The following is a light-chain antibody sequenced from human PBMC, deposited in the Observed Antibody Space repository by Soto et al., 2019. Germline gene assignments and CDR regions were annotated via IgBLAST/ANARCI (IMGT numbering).Light chain of an antibody. Sequence: QSVLTQPPSASGTPGQRVTISCSGSGSNIGSNYVYWYQRLPGTAPKLLIYRNNQRPSGVPDRFSGSKSGTSASLAISGLRSEDEADYYCAAWDDSLSGVVFGGGTKLTVL. J-gene: IGLJ2*01. CDR1: GSNIGSNY. V-gene: IGLV1-47*01. CDR3: AAWDDSLSGVV. CDR2: RNN.